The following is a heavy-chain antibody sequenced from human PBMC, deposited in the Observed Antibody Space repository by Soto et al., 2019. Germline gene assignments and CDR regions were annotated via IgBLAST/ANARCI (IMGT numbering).Heavy chain of an antibody. V-gene: IGHV4-39*07. CDR3: ARDIYSGYSSGWYPSDAFDI. J-gene: IGHJ3*02. D-gene: IGHD6-19*01. Sequence: SETLSLTCTVSGGSISSSSYYWGWIRQPPGKGLEWIGSIYYSGSTYYNPSLKSRVTISVDTSKNQFSLKLSSVTAADTAVYYCARDIYSGYSSGWYPSDAFDIWGQGTMVTVSS. CDR1: GGSISSSSYY. CDR2: IYYSGST.